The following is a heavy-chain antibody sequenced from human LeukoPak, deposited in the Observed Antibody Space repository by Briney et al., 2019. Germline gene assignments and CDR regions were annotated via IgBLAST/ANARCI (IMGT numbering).Heavy chain of an antibody. V-gene: IGHV1-8*01. CDR2: MSPNTGKT. CDR3: AREEDHDWFDP. Sequence: ASVKVSCKASGYTFTNYDINWVRQATGQGLEWLGWMSPNTGKTDYAQKFQGRVTMTRNTSIGTAYMELSSLRSEGTAIYFCAREEDHDWFDPWGQGTLVTVSS. J-gene: IGHJ5*02. CDR1: GYTFTNYD.